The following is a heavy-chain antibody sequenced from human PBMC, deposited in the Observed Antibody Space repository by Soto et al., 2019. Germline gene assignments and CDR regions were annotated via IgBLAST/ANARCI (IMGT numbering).Heavy chain of an antibody. D-gene: IGHD2-15*01. Sequence: PGGSLRLSCAASGFTFSSYGMHWVRQAPGKGLEWVAVISYDGSNKYYADSVKGRFTISRDNSKNTLYLQMNSLRAEDTAVYYCAKDSPADIVVVVAATGPFDYWGQGTLVTVSS. V-gene: IGHV3-30*18. CDR3: AKDSPADIVVVVAATGPFDY. J-gene: IGHJ4*02. CDR2: ISYDGSNK. CDR1: GFTFSSYG.